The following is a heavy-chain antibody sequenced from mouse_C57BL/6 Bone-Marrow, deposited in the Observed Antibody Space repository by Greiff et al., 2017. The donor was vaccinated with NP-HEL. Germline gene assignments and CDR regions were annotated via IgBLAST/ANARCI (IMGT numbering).Heavy chain of an antibody. CDR1: GFNIKDYY. J-gene: IGHJ4*01. CDR3: TTRSNYVYAMDY. D-gene: IGHD2-5*01. CDR2: IDPEDGDT. V-gene: IGHV14-1*01. Sequence: EVHLVESGAELVRPGASVKLSCTASGFNIKDYYMHWVKQRPEQGLEWIGRIDPEDGDTEYAPKFQGKATMTADTSSNPAYLQLSSLTSEDTAVYYCTTRSNYVYAMDYWGQGTSVTVSS.